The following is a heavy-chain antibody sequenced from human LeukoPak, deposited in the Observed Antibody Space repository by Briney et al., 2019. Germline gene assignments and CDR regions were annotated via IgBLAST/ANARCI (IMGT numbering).Heavy chain of an antibody. Sequence: ASVKVSCKACGYTFTGYYMHWVRQAAGQGVEGMGWINPNSGRTKYAQKFQGRVPMPRDTSISTAYMELSRLRSDDTAVYYCARVLGTPKDYWGQGTLVTVSS. V-gene: IGHV1-2*02. CDR1: GYTFTGYY. J-gene: IGHJ4*02. CDR3: ARVLGTPKDY. D-gene: IGHD2-15*01. CDR2: INPNSGRT.